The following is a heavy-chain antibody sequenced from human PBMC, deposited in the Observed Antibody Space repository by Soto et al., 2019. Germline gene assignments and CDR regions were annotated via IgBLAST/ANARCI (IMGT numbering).Heavy chain of an antibody. CDR2: IKQDGSET. V-gene: IGHV3-7*01. CDR3: ARAPWFAASPSSHWFDS. D-gene: IGHD3-10*01. Sequence: EVQLVESGGGLVQPGGSLRLSCAATGFTFSRNWMSWVRQAPGKGLEWVANIKQDGSETYYVDSVKGRFTISRDNAKNSLYLQMYNLSVDDTAIYYCARAPWFAASPSSHWFDSWGQGTLVTVSS. CDR1: GFTFSRNW. J-gene: IGHJ5*01.